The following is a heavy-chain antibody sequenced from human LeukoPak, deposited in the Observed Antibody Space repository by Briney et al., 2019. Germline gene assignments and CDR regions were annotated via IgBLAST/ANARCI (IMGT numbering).Heavy chain of an antibody. V-gene: IGHV1-69*05. D-gene: IGHD5-12*01. CDR1: GGTFSSYA. Sequence: VASVKVSCKASGGTFSSYAISWVRQAPGQGLEWMGGIIPIFGTANYAQKFQGRVTITTDESTSTAYMELSSLRSEDTAVYYCARPNSGYDPYYFDYWGQGTLVTVSS. CDR2: IIPIFGTA. J-gene: IGHJ4*02. CDR3: ARPNSGYDPYYFDY.